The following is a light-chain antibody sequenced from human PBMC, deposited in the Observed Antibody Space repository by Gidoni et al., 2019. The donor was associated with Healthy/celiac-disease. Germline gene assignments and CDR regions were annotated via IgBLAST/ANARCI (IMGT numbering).Light chain of an antibody. Sequence: QSALTQPASVYGSPGQSLTISCTGTSSDVGGYNYGSWYQQHPGKAPKLMIYEVSNRPSGVSNRFSGSKSGNTASLTISGLQADDEADYYCSSYTSSSTYVVFGGGTKLTVL. J-gene: IGLJ2*01. CDR1: SSDVGGYNY. V-gene: IGLV2-14*01. CDR2: EVS. CDR3: SSYTSSSTYVV.